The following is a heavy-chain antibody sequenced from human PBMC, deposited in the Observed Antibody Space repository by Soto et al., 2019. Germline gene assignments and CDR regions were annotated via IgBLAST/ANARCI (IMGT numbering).Heavy chain of an antibody. J-gene: IGHJ4*02. Sequence: QVHLVESGGDLVKPGGSLRLSCAASGFTFSDYYMNWIRQAPGKGLEWSSSISGSGSSTYYADSGKGRLTISRDNAKNSLYLQMNSLRTEDAAFYYCARARWSAAPFDRWGQGTLVTVSS. V-gene: IGHV3-11*01. CDR3: ARARWSAAPFDR. CDR1: GFTFSDYY. CDR2: ISGSGSST.